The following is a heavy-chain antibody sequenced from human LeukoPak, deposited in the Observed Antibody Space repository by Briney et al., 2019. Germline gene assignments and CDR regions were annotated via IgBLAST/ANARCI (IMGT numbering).Heavy chain of an antibody. J-gene: IGHJ4*02. D-gene: IGHD1-7*01. CDR3: ARDPDNWNYAFDY. Sequence: GGSLRLSCPASGFTFSSYGVHWVRQAPGKGLEWVLVTSYDGNKKYFADSVKGRFTMSRDKSKNTLYVQRICLRPEDTAVYYCARDPDNWNYAFDYWGQGTLVTVSS. V-gene: IGHV3-30*03. CDR1: GFTFSSYG. CDR2: TSYDGNKK.